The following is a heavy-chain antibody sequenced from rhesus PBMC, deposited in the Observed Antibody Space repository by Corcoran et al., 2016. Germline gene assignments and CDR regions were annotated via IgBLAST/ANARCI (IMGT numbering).Heavy chain of an antibody. D-gene: IGHD4-23*01. Sequence: QVQLVQSGAEVKKPGTSVKLSCTASGYTFTLYYLHWVRQAPGQVLEWVGWINPSNGNTGYEQRFQGRVTMTRDTSTSTAYMELNSLRSEDTAVYYCARSSGSNLFDYWGQGVLVTVSS. V-gene: IGHV1-200*01. CDR1: GYTFTLYY. CDR3: ARSSGSNLFDY. CDR2: INPSNGNT. J-gene: IGHJ4*01.